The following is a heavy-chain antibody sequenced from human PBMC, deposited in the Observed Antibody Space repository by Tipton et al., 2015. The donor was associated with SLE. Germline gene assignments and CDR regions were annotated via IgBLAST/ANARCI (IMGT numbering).Heavy chain of an antibody. CDR2: ILTSGST. D-gene: IGHD2-2*01. CDR1: GGSVSSADYF. Sequence: TLSLTCTVSGGSVSSADYFWNWIRQPAGKGPEWIGRILTSGSTDYNSSLKGRVTMSVDTSKNQFSLKLSSVTAADTAVYYCARPTYCSSTTCSGPFDIWGQGTLVTVSS. V-gene: IGHV4-61*02. J-gene: IGHJ3*02. CDR3: ARPTYCSSTTCSGPFDI.